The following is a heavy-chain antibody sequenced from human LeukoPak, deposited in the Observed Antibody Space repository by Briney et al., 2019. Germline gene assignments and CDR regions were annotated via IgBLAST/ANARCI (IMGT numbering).Heavy chain of an antibody. Sequence: GGSLRLSCAASGFTFSSYWMHCVRQAPGKGLVWVSRINSDGSSTSYAASVKGRFTISRDNSKNTLYLQMNSLTAEDTAVYYCARDVLPYCSGGSCTIDYWGQGTLVTVSS. J-gene: IGHJ4*02. CDR2: INSDGSST. V-gene: IGHV3-74*01. CDR1: GFTFSSYW. CDR3: ARDVLPYCSGGSCTIDY. D-gene: IGHD2-15*01.